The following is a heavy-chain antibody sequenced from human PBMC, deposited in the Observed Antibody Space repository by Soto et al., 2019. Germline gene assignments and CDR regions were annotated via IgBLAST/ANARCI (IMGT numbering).Heavy chain of an antibody. CDR3: ASKSGSRDGYHWGRYRYFDL. CDR2: INPSGGST. D-gene: IGHD5-12*01. CDR1: GYTFTSYY. Sequence: QVQLVQSGAEVKKPGASVKVSCKASGYTFTSYYMHWVRQAPGQGLEWMGIINPSGGSTSYAQKFQGRVNKTRDTSTSTVYMELSSLRSEDTAVYYCASKSGSRDGYHWGRYRYFDLWGRGTLVTVSS. V-gene: IGHV1-46*01. J-gene: IGHJ2*01.